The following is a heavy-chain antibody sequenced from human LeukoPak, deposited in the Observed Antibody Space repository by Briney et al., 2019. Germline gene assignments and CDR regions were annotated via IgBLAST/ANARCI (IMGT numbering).Heavy chain of an antibody. V-gene: IGHV1-18*01. CDR1: GYTFTTYG. Sequence: GASVKVSCTPSGYTFTTYGITWVRQAPGQGLEWMGWISGYNGNTNYAQKLQGRVTMTTDTSTSTAYMELRSLRSDDTAVYYCARWPPVGTFAHYFDYWGQGTLVTVSS. D-gene: IGHD3-10*01. CDR2: ISGYNGNT. CDR3: ARWPPVGTFAHYFDY. J-gene: IGHJ4*02.